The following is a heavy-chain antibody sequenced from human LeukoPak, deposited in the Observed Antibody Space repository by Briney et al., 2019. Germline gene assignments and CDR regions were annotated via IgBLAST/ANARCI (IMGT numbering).Heavy chain of an antibody. CDR2: ISWNSGSI. J-gene: IGHJ3*02. V-gene: IGHV3-9*03. Sequence: GGSLRLSCAASGFTFDDYAMHWVRQAPGKGLEWVSGISWNSGSIGYADSVKGRFTISRDNAKNSLYLQMNSLRAEDMALYYCAKALSGHDAFDIWGQGTMVTVSS. CDR1: GFTFDDYA. D-gene: IGHD3-3*01. CDR3: AKALSGHDAFDI.